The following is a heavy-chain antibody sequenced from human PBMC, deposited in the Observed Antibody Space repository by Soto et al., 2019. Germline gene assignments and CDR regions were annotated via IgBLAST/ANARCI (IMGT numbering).Heavy chain of an antibody. V-gene: IGHV3-30*18. CDR1: GFTFSSYA. J-gene: IGHJ4*02. CDR2: MSYDGNNK. D-gene: IGHD3-16*02. Sequence: QVQLVESGGGVVQPGRSLRLSCAASGFTFSSYAMHWVRQAPGKGLEWVAIMSYDGNNKYYADSVKGRFTISRDNFKSTLYLQMNSLRAEDTAWYYCAKALGELSPESFDYWGQGILVTVSS. CDR3: AKALGELSPESFDY.